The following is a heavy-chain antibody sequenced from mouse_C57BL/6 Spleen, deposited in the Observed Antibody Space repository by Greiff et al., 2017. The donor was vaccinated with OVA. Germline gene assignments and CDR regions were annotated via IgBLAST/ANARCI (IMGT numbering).Heavy chain of an antibody. CDR2: ISSGSSTI. V-gene: IGHV5-17*01. CDR1: GFTFSDYG. J-gene: IGHJ2*01. CDR3: AKEGIDY. Sequence: EVHLVESGGGLVKPGGSLKLSCAASGFTFSDYGMHWVRQAPEKGLEWVAYISSGSSTIYYADTVKGRFTISRDNAKNTLFLQMTSLRTEDTAMYYCAKEGIDYWGQGTTLTVSS.